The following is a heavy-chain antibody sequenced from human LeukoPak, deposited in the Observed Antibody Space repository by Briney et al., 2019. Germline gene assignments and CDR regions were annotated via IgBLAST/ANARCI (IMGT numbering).Heavy chain of an antibody. CDR2: ISWNSGSI. D-gene: IGHD3-10*01. CDR1: GFTFDDYA. Sequence: GGSLRLSCAASGFTFDDYAMHWVRQGPGKGLEWVSGISWNSGSIAYADSVKGRFTISRDNAKNFLYLQMNSLRAEDTALYYCAKDKGATMVRGFDYWGQGTLVTVSS. CDR3: AKDKGATMVRGFDY. J-gene: IGHJ4*02. V-gene: IGHV3-9*01.